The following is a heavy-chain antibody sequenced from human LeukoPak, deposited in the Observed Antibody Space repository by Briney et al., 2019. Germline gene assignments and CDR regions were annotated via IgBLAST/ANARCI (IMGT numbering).Heavy chain of an antibody. CDR2: ISGSGGST. J-gene: IGHJ6*03. CDR1: GFTFSSYA. D-gene: IGHD1-26*01. Sequence: PGGSLRLSCAASGFTFSSYAMSWVRQAPGKGLEWVSGISGSGGSTQYADSVKGRFTISRDNSKNTLYLQMNSLRAEDTAVYYCARGNKLRGGYYYYMDVWGKGTTVTVSS. CDR3: ARGNKLRGGYYYYMDV. V-gene: IGHV3-23*01.